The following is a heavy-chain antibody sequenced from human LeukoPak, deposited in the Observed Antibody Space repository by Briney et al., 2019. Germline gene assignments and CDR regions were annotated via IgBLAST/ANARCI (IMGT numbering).Heavy chain of an antibody. V-gene: IGHV3-48*03. CDR3: ARDNYRRFDY. CDR1: GFIFSSYE. Sequence: GGSLRLSCAASGFIFSSYEMHWVRQAPGKGLEWVSYISTSDSTIYYADSVTGRFTISRDNAKNSLYLQMNSLRAEDTAVYYCARDNYRRFDYWGQGTLVTVSS. J-gene: IGHJ4*02. CDR2: ISTSDSTI. D-gene: IGHD4-11*01.